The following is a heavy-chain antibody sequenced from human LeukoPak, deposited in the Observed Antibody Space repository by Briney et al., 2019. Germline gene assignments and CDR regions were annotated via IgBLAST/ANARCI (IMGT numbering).Heavy chain of an antibody. D-gene: IGHD1-26*01. CDR2: MNPNSGNT. Sequence: ASVKVSCKASGYTFTSYDINWVRQATGQGLEWMGWMNPNSGNTDYAWKFQGRLTMTRNTSISTAYMELSSLRSEDTAVYYCARYFVVRGSYGASDYYYGMDVWGQGTTVTVSS. CDR1: GYTFTSYD. CDR3: ARYFVVRGSYGASDYYYGMDV. J-gene: IGHJ6*02. V-gene: IGHV1-8*01.